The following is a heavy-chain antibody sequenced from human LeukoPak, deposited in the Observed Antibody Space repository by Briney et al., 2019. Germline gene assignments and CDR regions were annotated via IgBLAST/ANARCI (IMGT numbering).Heavy chain of an antibody. Sequence: ASVKVSCKASGGTFSSYAISWVRQGPGQGLEWMGGIIPIFGTANYAQKFQGRVTITADKSTSTAYMELSSLRSEDTAVYYCARGYCSGGSCYLFDYWGQGTLVTVSS. CDR1: GGTFSSYA. V-gene: IGHV1-69*06. D-gene: IGHD2-15*01. CDR2: IIPIFGTA. J-gene: IGHJ4*02. CDR3: ARGYCSGGSCYLFDY.